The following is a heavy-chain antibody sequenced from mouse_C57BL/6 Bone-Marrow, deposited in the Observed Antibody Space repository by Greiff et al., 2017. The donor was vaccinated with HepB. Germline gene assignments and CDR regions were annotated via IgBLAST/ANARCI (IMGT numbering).Heavy chain of an antibody. J-gene: IGHJ3*01. V-gene: IGHV1-26*01. CDR1: GYTFTDYY. Sequence: EVQLQQSGPELVKPGASVKISCKASGYTFTDYYMNWVKKSHGKSLEWIGDINPNNGGTSYNQKFKGKATLTVDKSSSTAYMELRSLTSEDSAVYYCAREGGAGFAYWGQGTLVTVSA. CDR3: AREGGAGFAY. D-gene: IGHD1-1*02. CDR2: INPNNGGT.